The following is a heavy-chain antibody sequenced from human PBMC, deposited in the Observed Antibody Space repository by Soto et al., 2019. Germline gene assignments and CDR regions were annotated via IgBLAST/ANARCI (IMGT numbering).Heavy chain of an antibody. CDR1: GGSISSSNW. V-gene: IGHV4-4*02. Sequence: QVQLQESGPGLVKPSGTLSLTCAVSGGSISSSNWWRWVRQPPGKGLEWIGEIYHSGSTNYNPSLKSRVTVSGDKSKIQFSLKLSSVTAADTAVYYCASVRGGYYYAMDVWGQGTTVTVSS. CDR2: IYHSGST. D-gene: IGHD3-10*02. J-gene: IGHJ6*02. CDR3: ASVRGGYYYAMDV.